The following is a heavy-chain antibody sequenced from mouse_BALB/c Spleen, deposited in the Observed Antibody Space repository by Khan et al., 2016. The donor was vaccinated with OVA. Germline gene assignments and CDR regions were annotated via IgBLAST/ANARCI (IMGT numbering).Heavy chain of an antibody. J-gene: IGHJ4*01. CDR3: ARSLYYGYSYALDY. D-gene: IGHD2-2*01. V-gene: IGHV3-2*02. CDR2: ISFSGYT. Sequence: VQLKESGPGLVKPSQSLSLTCTVTGYSITSNFAWNWIRQFPGNKLEWMGYISFSGYTNYSPSLKSRISITRDTSNNQFFLQLHSVTTEDTATYYCARSLYYGYSYALDYWGQGTSVTVSS. CDR1: GYSITSNFA.